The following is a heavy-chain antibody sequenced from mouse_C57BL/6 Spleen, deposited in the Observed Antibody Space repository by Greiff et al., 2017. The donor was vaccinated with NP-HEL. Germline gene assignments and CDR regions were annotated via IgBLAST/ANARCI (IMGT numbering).Heavy chain of an antibody. CDR1: GYTFTSYW. V-gene: IGHV1-64*01. Sequence: QVQLQQSGAELVKPGASVKLSCKASGYTFTSYWMHWVKQRPGQGLEWIGMIHPNSGSTNYNEKFKSKATLTVDKSSSTAYMQLSSLTSEDSAVYYCARGDDYPWFAYWGQGTLVTVSA. CDR3: ARGDDYPWFAY. J-gene: IGHJ3*01. D-gene: IGHD2-4*01. CDR2: IHPNSGST.